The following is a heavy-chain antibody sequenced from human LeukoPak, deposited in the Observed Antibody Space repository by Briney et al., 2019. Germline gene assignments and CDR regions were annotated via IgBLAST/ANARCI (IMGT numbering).Heavy chain of an antibody. CDR3: ARGPIVVVPAAARNWFDP. CDR2: INHSGST. Sequence: TSETLSLTCAVYGGSFSGYYWSWIRQPPGKGLEWIGEINHSGSTNYNPSLKSRVTISVDTSKNQFSLKLSSVTAADTAVYYCARGPIVVVPAAARNWFDPWGQGTLVTVSS. CDR1: GGSFSGYY. V-gene: IGHV4-34*01. D-gene: IGHD2-2*01. J-gene: IGHJ5*02.